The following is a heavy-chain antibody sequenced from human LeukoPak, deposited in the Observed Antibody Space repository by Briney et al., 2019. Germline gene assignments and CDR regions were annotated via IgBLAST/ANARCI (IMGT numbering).Heavy chain of an antibody. D-gene: IGHD3-10*01. CDR1: GFTFRSYG. J-gene: IGHJ5*02. V-gene: IGHV3-30*03. CDR3: AREYGSGPFPGRPDWFDP. Sequence: PGGSLRLSCAASGFTFRSYGMHWVRQAPGKGLEWVAVISNDGSNKYYADSVKGRFTISRDNSKNTLYLQMNSLRAEDTAVYYCAREYGSGPFPGRPDWFDPWGQGTLVTVSS. CDR2: ISNDGSNK.